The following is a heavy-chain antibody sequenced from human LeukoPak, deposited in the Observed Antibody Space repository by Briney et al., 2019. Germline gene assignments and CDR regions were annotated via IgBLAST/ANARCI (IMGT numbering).Heavy chain of an antibody. J-gene: IGHJ4*02. CDR1: GSTFDDYA. CDR2: ISWNSGSI. D-gene: IGHD6-19*01. Sequence: GGSLRLSCAASGSTFDDYAMHWVRQAPGKGLEWVSGISWNSGSIDYADSVKGRFIISRDNAKNSLYLQMNSLRAEDTAVYYCARGLSSGWPFEYWGQGTLVTVSS. V-gene: IGHV3-9*01. CDR3: ARGLSSGWPFEY.